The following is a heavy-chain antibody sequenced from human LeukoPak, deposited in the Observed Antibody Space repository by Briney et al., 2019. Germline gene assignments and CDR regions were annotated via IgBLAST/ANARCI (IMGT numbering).Heavy chain of an antibody. V-gene: IGHV3-23*01. Sequence: GGSLRLSCTASGFTFSSYAMSWVRQAPGKGLEWVSTISSSTDSTYYADSVKGRFTISRDNSKNTLYLQMNSLTAEDTAVYYCAKDLQRMRPSGSYSPLTPTVFDYWGQGTLVIVSS. J-gene: IGHJ4*02. CDR3: AKDLQRMRPSGSYSPLTPTVFDY. D-gene: IGHD1-26*01. CDR1: GFTFSSYA. CDR2: ISSSTDST.